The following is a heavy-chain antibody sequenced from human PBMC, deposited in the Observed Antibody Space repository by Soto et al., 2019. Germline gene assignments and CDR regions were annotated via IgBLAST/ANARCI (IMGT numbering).Heavy chain of an antibody. D-gene: IGHD1-1*01. CDR1: GGTFSSYA. V-gene: IGHV1-69*01. CDR2: IIPVFGTT. CDR3: ARSRATTVAFDI. J-gene: IGHJ3*02. Sequence: QVQLVQSGAEVKKPGSSVKVSCKASGGTFSSYAFTWVRQAPGQGLEWMGRIIPVFGTTNYAQKFQCRVTIIADETTIPSYMELSSLRSEDTAIYFCARSRATTVAFDIWGQGTLVTVSS.